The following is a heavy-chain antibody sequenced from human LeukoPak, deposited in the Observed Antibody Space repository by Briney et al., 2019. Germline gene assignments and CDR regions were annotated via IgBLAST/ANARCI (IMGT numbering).Heavy chain of an antibody. CDR3: AKGPNSRWSRRWFDP. Sequence: GGSPRLSCAACVFTLCIYATNCVRVAPRKGLEWGSDISGSGVSTYYAHSAWGRYTLSRDTSKNTLSLQMNTVRSEDTPVYFCAKGPNSRWSRRWFDPWGQGTLVTVSS. V-gene: IGHV3-23*01. CDR2: ISGSGVST. J-gene: IGHJ5*02. CDR1: VFTLCIYA. D-gene: IGHD6-19*01.